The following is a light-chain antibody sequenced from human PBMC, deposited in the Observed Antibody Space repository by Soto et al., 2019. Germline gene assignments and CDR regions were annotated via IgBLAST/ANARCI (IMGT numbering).Light chain of an antibody. J-gene: IGLJ1*01. Sequence: QSVLTQPRSVSGSPGQSVTISCTGTSSDVGRFEYVSWYQQHPGEAPKVVVYDITKRRSGVPDRFSGSKSGNTASLTISGLQAEDEADYYCCSYAGIYSYVFGTGTKVTVL. V-gene: IGLV2-11*01. CDR1: SSDVGRFEY. CDR2: DIT. CDR3: CSYAGIYSYV.